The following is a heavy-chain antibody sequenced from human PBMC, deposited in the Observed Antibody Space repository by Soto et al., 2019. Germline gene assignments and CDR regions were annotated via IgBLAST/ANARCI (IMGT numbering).Heavy chain of an antibody. D-gene: IGHD3-3*01. CDR1: GYTFTSYG. CDR2: ISAYNGNT. CDR3: ARVPSSITIFGVVGDYYYYMDV. J-gene: IGHJ6*03. V-gene: IGHV1-18*01. Sequence: ASVKVSCKASGYTFTSYGISWVRQAPGQGLEWMGWISAYNGNTNYAQKLQGRVTMTTDTFTSTAYMELRSLRSDDTAVYYCARVPSSITIFGVVGDYYYYMDVWGKGTTVTVSS.